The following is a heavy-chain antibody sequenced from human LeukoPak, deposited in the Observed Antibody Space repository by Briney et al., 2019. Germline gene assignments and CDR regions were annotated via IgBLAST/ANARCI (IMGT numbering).Heavy chain of an antibody. CDR1: GYTFTGYY. V-gene: IGHV1-2*02. J-gene: IGHJ6*03. D-gene: IGHD2/OR15-2a*01. Sequence: ASVKVSCKASGYTFTGYYMHWVRQAPGQGLEWMGWINPNSGGTNYAQKFQGRVTMTRDTSTSTAYMELSSLRSDDTARYFCARDSSTWYSDYYYYMDVWGKGTTVTVSS. CDR2: INPNSGGT. CDR3: ARDSSTWYSDYYYYMDV.